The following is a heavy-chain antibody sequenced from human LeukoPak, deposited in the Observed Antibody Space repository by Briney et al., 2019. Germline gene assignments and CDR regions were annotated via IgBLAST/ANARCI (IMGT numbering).Heavy chain of an antibody. CDR3: ASIPPYGERP. J-gene: IGHJ5*02. V-gene: IGHV1-2*02. D-gene: IGHD4-17*01. CDR1: EYTCNNYS. CDR2: INPNSGGT. Sequence: GASVKVSCKASEYTCNNYSMHCVRLPPGQGLEWMGWINPNSGGTNYAQKFQGRVTMTRDTSISTAYMELSRLKSDDTAVYYCASIPPYGERPWGQGTLVTVSS.